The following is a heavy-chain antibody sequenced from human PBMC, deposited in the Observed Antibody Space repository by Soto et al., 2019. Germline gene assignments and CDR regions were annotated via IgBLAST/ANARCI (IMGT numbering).Heavy chain of an antibody. CDR1: EYSFTSYW. Sequence: EMQLVQSGAEVKKPGESLKISCKGSEYSFTSYWIGWVRQMPGKGLEWMGIIYPGDSDTRYSPSFQGQVTISADKSISTAYLQWSSLKASDTAMYYCARTSAVGKYYYGMDVWDQGTTVTVSS. V-gene: IGHV5-51*01. D-gene: IGHD6-13*01. CDR3: ARTSAVGKYYYGMDV. J-gene: IGHJ6*02. CDR2: IYPGDSDT.